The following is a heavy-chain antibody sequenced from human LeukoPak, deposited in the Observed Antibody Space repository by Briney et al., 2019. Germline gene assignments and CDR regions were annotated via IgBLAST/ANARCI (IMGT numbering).Heavy chain of an antibody. J-gene: IGHJ6*02. CDR1: GFTFSSYA. Sequence: GGSLRLSCAVSGFTFSSYAMSWVRQAPGKGLECVSIITGGGNIIYYAGSVKGRFTISRDNSKNTVYLQMNSLRAEDTAVYYCAKSGRVATTPKLYYYYYGMDVWGQGTTVTVSS. D-gene: IGHD5-12*01. CDR3: AKSGRVATTPKLYYYYYGMDV. V-gene: IGHV3-23*01. CDR2: ITGGGNII.